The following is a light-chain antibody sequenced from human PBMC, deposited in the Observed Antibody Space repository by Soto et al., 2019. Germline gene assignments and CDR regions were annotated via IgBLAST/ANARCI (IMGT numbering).Light chain of an antibody. CDR3: QQYNSYSRT. CDR1: QNIRSR. V-gene: IGKV1-5*01. J-gene: IGKJ1*01. Sequence: DFQMTQSPSTLSASVGDRVTITCRASQNIRSRLAWFQQKPGKAPKLLIYDASSLESGVPQRFSGSGSGTEFTLTISSLQTDDFSTYYCQQYNSYSRTVGQGTKVDSK. CDR2: DAS.